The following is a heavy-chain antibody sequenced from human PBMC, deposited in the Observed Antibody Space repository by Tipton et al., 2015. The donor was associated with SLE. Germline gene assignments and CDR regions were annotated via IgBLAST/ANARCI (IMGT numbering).Heavy chain of an antibody. Sequence: TLSLTCTVSGGSIRDYYWSWIRQPPGKTLEWIGYIFSSGNTYYNPSLNSRVTVSVDTSKNQVSLNLNSVTAADTAVYYCARLGRRGGNWYFDLWGRGTLVTVSS. V-gene: IGHV4-59*08. J-gene: IGHJ2*01. D-gene: IGHD3-16*01. CDR3: ARLGRRGGNWYFDL. CDR2: IFSSGNT. CDR1: GGSIRDYY.